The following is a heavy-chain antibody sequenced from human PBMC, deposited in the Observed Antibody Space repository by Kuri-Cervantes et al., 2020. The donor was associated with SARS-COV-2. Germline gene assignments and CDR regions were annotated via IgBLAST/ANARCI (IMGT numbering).Heavy chain of an antibody. J-gene: IGHJ1*01. D-gene: IGHD6-19*01. CDR2: IYYSGST. CDR1: GGSISSYY. Sequence: SETLSLTCTVSGGSISSYYWSWIRQPPGKGLEWIGYIYYSGSTYYDPSLKSRVTISVDTSKNQFSLKLSSVTAADTAVYYCASPGYSSGWDEYFQHWGQGTLVTVSS. CDR3: ASPGYSSGWDEYFQH. V-gene: IGHV4-59*04.